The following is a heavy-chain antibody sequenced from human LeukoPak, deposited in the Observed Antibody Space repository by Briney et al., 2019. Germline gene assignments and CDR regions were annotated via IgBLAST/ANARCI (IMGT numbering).Heavy chain of an antibody. V-gene: IGHV3-53*05. CDR2: IYSGVGT. D-gene: IGHD3-22*01. J-gene: IGHJ4*02. CDR1: GFNVNSNY. CDR3: AKDTKPTYYYDSSGYHS. Sequence: GGSLRLSCAASGFNVNSNYMSWVRQAPGKGLEWVSVIYSGVGTFYAGSVKGRFTISRDNSKNTLYLQMNSLRAEDTALYYCAKDTKPTYYYDSSGYHSWGQGTLVTVSS.